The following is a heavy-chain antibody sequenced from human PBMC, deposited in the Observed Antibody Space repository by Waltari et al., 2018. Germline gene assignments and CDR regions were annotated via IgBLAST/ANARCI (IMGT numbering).Heavy chain of an antibody. V-gene: IGHV4-30-4*08. Sequence: QVQLQESGPGLIKPSQTLSLTCTVSGASISSGDYYWSWIRQPPGKGLECIGYIYYTGSTYYNPSLKSRVTISVDTSKNQFSLKLSSVTAADTAVYYCARVVVVAAPLYMDVWGKGTTVIVSS. CDR2: IYYTGST. J-gene: IGHJ6*03. CDR1: GASISSGDYY. CDR3: ARVVVVAAPLYMDV. D-gene: IGHD2-15*01.